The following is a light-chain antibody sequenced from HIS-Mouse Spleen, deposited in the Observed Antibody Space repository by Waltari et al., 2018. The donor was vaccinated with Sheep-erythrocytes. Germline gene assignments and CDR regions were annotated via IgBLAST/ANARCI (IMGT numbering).Light chain of an antibody. CDR1: SRHVRRYTL. V-gene: IGLV2-23*01. CDR3: CSYAGSSTPWV. J-gene: IGLJ3*02. CDR2: EGS. Sequence: QSALTQPAFVSGSPGQSITIPSTGTSRHVRRYTLVSWYQQHPGKAPQLMIYEGSKRPSGVSNRFSGSKSGNTASLTISGLQAEDEADYYCCSYAGSSTPWVFGGGTKLTVL.